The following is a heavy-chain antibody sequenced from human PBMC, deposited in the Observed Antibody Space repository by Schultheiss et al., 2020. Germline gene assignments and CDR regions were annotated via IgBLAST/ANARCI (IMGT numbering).Heavy chain of an antibody. CDR3: AKDSARGYCSGGSCRTSYYYGMDV. CDR1: GFTFSNAW. J-gene: IGHJ6*02. Sequence: GSLRLSCAASGFTFSNAWMNWVRQAPGKGLEWIGYIYYSGSTYYNPSLKSRVTISVDTSKNQFSLKLSSVTAADTAVYYCAKDSARGYCSGGSCRTSYYYGMDVWGQGTTVTVSS. D-gene: IGHD2-15*01. CDR2: IYYSGST. V-gene: IGHV4-59*12.